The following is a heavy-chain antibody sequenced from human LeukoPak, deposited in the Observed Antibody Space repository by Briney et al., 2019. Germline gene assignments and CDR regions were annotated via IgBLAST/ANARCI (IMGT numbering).Heavy chain of an antibody. V-gene: IGHV4-59*08. CDR3: ARHQSGWFDP. CDR2: IYYSGST. Sequence: PSETLSLTCAVYGGSFSGYYWSWIRQPPGKGLEWIGYIYYSGSTNYNPSLKSRVTISVDTSKNQFSLRLSSVTASDTAIYYCARHQSGWFDPWGQGTLVTVSS. CDR1: GGSFSGYY. J-gene: IGHJ5*02. D-gene: IGHD6-25*01.